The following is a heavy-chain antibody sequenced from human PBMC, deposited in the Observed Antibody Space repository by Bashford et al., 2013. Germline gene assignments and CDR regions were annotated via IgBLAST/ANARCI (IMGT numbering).Heavy chain of an antibody. CDR1: GYTFTAYY. V-gene: IGHV1-2*02. CDR2: INPDTGDT. CDR3: AAEPVRGADAIDAFDI. D-gene: IGHD3-10*01. J-gene: IGHJ3*02. Sequence: VASVKVSCKASGYTFTAYYLHWVRQAPGQGLEWMGRINPDTGDTKYAQKFQGRVTMTRDTSINAVYMEMSGLTFDDTAVFYCAAEPVRGADAIDAFDIVGPRDKWSPSPQ.